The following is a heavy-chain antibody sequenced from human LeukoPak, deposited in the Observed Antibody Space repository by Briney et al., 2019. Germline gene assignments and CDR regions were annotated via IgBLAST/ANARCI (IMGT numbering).Heavy chain of an antibody. CDR1: GGSISSYY. Sequence: SETLSLTCTVSGGSISSYYWSRIRQPPGKGLEWIGYIYYSGSTNYNPSLKSRVTISVDTSKNQFSLKLSSVTAADTAVYYCARSRYYYDSSGSYYFDYWGQGTLVTVSS. V-gene: IGHV4-59*01. CDR2: IYYSGST. J-gene: IGHJ4*02. D-gene: IGHD3-22*01. CDR3: ARSRYYYDSSGSYYFDY.